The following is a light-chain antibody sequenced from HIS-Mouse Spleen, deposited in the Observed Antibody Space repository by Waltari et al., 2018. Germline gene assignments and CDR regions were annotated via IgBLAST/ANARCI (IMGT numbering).Light chain of an antibody. CDR2: EDS. Sequence: SYELTHPPSVSVSPGQTARITCSGDALPKKYAYWYQQKSGQAPVLVIYEDSKRPSGIPERFSGSSSGTMATLTISGAQAEDEADYYCYSTDSSGNHRVFGGGTKLTVL. CDR3: YSTDSSGNHRV. V-gene: IGLV3-10*01. J-gene: IGLJ2*01. CDR1: ALPKKY.